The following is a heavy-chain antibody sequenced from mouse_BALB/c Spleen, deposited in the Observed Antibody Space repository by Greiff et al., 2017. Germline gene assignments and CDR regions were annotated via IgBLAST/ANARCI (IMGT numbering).Heavy chain of an antibody. CDR3: TRDQGNRGFAY. Sequence: EVKVVESGGGLVKPGGSLKLSCAASGFTFSSYTMSWVRQTPEKRLEWVATISSGGSYTYYPDSVKGRFTISRDNAKNTLYLQMSSLKSEDTAMYYCTRDQGNRGFAYWGQGTLVTVSA. CDR2: ISSGGSYT. CDR1: GFTFSSYT. D-gene: IGHD2-1*01. V-gene: IGHV5-6-4*01. J-gene: IGHJ3*01.